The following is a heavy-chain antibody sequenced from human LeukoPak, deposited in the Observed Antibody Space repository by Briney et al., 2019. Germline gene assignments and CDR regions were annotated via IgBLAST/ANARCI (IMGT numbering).Heavy chain of an antibody. CDR3: ARHLGIQLWSYSLDY. V-gene: IGHV5-51*01. CDR1: GYSFTTYW. Sequence: GESLQISCKGSGYSFTTYWIGWVRQMPGKGLEWMGIIYPGDSDTRYSPSFQGQVTISADKSISTAYLQWSSLKASDTAMYYCARHLGIQLWSYSLDYWGQGTLVTVSS. D-gene: IGHD5-18*01. J-gene: IGHJ4*02. CDR2: IYPGDSDT.